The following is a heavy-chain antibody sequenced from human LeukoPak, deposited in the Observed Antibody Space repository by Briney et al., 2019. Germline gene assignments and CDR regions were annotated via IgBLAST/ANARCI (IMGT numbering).Heavy chain of an antibody. J-gene: IGHJ5*02. CDR3: ARGGRVTIFGVVTWFDP. V-gene: IGHV3-21*01. Sequence: PGGSLRLSCAASGFTFSSYSMNWVRQAPGKGLEWVSSISSSSSYIYYADSVKGRFTISRDNAKNSLYLQMNSLRAEDTAVYYCARGGRVTIFGVVTWFDPWGQGTLVTVSP. CDR2: ISSSSSYI. D-gene: IGHD3-3*01. CDR1: GFTFSSYS.